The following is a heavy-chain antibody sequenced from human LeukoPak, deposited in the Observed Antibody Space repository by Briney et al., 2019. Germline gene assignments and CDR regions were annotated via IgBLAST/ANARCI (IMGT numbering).Heavy chain of an antibody. V-gene: IGHV4-34*01. CDR3: AREGRSTGAFDI. J-gene: IGHJ3*02. CDR2: IYHSGST. Sequence: SETLSLTCAVYGGSFSGYYWSWIRQPPGKGLEWIGSIYHSGSTYYNPSLKSRVTISVDTSKNQFSLKLSSVTAADTAVYYCAREGRSTGAFDIWGQGTMVTVSS. CDR1: GGSFSGYY. D-gene: IGHD3-10*01.